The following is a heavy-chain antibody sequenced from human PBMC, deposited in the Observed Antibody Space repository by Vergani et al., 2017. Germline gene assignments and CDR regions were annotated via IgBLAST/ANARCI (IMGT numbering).Heavy chain of an antibody. J-gene: IGHJ4*02. D-gene: IGHD2-21*01. CDR3: YSNYHDY. Sequence: EVQVVESGGGLIKPGGSLRLSCVVSGITFKNAWINWVRQAPGKGLEWIGRIRSKNDGGTADYAAPLKGRFTISRDDSKDSAFLLVNNLKTKATAVYFCYSNYHDYWGQGTLVTVSS. CDR2: IRSKNDGGTA. CDR1: GITFKNAW. V-gene: IGHV3-15*01.